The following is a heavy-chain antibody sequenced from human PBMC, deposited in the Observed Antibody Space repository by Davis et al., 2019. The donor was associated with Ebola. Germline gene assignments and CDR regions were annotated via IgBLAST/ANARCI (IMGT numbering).Heavy chain of an antibody. V-gene: IGHV3-23*01. D-gene: IGHD3/OR15-3a*01. Sequence: GESLKISCAASGFTFTTYAMSWVRQAPGKGLEWVSTITGNGGSTYYADSVKGRFTISRDTAKNSLFLQMNSLRAEDTAVYFCATQAWTQFDYWGQGTLVTVSS. CDR2: ITGNGGST. J-gene: IGHJ4*02. CDR3: ATQAWTQFDY. CDR1: GFTFTTYA.